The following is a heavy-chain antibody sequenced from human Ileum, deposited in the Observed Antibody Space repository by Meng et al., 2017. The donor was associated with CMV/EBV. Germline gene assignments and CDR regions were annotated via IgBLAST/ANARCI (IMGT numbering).Heavy chain of an antibody. D-gene: IGHD6-19*01. V-gene: IGHV4-61*02. CDR2: IYTSGST. J-gene: IGHJ4*02. CDR3: ARDSAWLIDQ. CDR1: GGSVGGGHY. Sequence: QVLLPDSGPCLVKPSQTLSLTCHVPGGSVGGGHYWHWIRQPAGKGLEWIGRIYTSGSTNYNPSLKSRFTISVDTSKNQFSLNLTSVTAADTAVYYCARDSAWLIDQWGQGTLVTVSS.